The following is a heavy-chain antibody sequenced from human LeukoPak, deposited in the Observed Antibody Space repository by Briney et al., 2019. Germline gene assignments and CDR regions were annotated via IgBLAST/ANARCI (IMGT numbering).Heavy chain of an antibody. CDR1: RFTFSNYW. CDR2: IKQDGSEK. J-gene: IGHJ3*02. Sequence: GGSLRLSCATSRFTFSNYWMSWVRQAPGKGLEWVANIKQDGSEKYYVDSVKGRFTISRDNAKNSLYLQMNSLRAEDTAVYYCARGISIAMVRGNAFDIWGQGTMVTVSS. V-gene: IGHV3-7*03. D-gene: IGHD3-10*01. CDR3: ARGISIAMVRGNAFDI.